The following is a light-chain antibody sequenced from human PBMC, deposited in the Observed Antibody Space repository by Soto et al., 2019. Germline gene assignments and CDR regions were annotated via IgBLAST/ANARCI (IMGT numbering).Light chain of an antibody. CDR3: QQYNKWPRT. J-gene: IGKJ4*01. V-gene: IGKV3-15*01. Sequence: TLSVSPGERATLSCRASQSVNSNLAWYHQRPGQAPRLLIYEASTRATGIPARFSGSGSGTEFTLTISSLQSEDFAVYYCQQYNKWPRTFGGGTKVDIK. CDR1: QSVNSN. CDR2: EAS.